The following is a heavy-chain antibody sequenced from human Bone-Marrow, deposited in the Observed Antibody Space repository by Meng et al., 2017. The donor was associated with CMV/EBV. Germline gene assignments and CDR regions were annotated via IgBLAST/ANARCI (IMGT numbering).Heavy chain of an antibody. CDR2: IIPILGIA. CDR3: EVAATYGMDV. J-gene: IGHJ6*02. CDR1: GYTFTSYG. Sequence: SVKVSCKASGYTFTSYGISWVRQAPGQGLEWMGGIIPILGIANYAQKFQGRVTITADKSTSTAYMELSSLRSEDTAVYYCEVAATYGMDVWGQGTRVTVSS. V-gene: IGHV1-69*10. D-gene: IGHD2-15*01.